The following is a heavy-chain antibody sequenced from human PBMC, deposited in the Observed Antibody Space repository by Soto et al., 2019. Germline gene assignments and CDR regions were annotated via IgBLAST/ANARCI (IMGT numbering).Heavy chain of an antibody. Sequence: QMQLQESGPGLVKPSETLSLICSVSGDSITAYYLSWLRQSPGKELEWIGYIYHNGETNYNPSLKSRVTISADTSKTQFSLRLSSVTAADTGVYYCARDKGGEFLKWSGMDVWGQGTTVIVSS. J-gene: IGHJ6*02. D-gene: IGHD3-10*01. CDR2: IYHNGET. V-gene: IGHV4-59*01. CDR3: ARDKGGEFLKWSGMDV. CDR1: GDSITAYY.